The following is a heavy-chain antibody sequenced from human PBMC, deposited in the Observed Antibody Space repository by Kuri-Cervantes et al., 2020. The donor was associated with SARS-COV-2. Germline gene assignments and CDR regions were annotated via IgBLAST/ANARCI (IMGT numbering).Heavy chain of an antibody. CDR2: IYYSGST. V-gene: IGHV4-59*01. CDR1: GGSISSYY. J-gene: IGHJ4*02. CDR3: ARKSNWAAFFDY. Sequence: SETLSLTCTVSGGSISSYYWSWIRQPPGKGLEWIRYIYYSGSTNYNPSLKSRVTISVDTSKNQFSLKLSSVTAADTAVDYCARKSNWAAFFDYWGQGTLVTVSS. D-gene: IGHD7-27*01.